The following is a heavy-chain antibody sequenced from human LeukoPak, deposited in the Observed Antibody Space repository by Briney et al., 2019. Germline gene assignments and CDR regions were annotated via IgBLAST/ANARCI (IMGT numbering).Heavy chain of an antibody. D-gene: IGHD5-12*01. CDR3: ARGLSGYDSYYYYYYMDV. J-gene: IGHJ6*03. Sequence: SETLSLTCTVSGGSMTTYYWSWIRQPPGKGLEWIGYIYYSGNTNYNPSLNSRVTISLDTSKKQFSLKLTSVGAADTAVYYCARGLSGYDSYYYYYYMDVWGKGSTVTVSS. V-gene: IGHV4-59*01. CDR1: GGSMTTYY. CDR2: IYYSGNT.